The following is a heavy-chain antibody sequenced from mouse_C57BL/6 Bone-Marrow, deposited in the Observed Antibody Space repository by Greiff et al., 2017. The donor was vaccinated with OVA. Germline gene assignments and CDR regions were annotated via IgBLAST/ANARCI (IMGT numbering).Heavy chain of an antibody. D-gene: IGHD2-3*01. J-gene: IGHJ2*01. CDR2: IDPENGDT. CDR3: TLIYDGYLYYFDY. CDR1: GFNIKDDY. V-gene: IGHV14-4*01. Sequence: VHVKQSGAELVRPGASVKLSCTASGFNIKDDYMHWVKQRPEQGLEWIGWIDPENGDTEYASKFQGKATITADTSSNTAYLQLSSLTSEDTAVYYCTLIYDGYLYYFDYWGQGTTLTVSS.